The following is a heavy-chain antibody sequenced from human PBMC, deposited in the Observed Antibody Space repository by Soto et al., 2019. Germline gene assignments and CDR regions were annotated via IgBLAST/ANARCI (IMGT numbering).Heavy chain of an antibody. CDR1: GGSFSGYY. V-gene: IGHV4-34*11. J-gene: IGHJ5*02. CDR3: ARGRHWFGP. Sequence: SETLSLTCAVYGGSFSGYYWNWFRQSPGKGLEWIGQISDRGDINYNPPLESRVAISTDTSKNQVSLTLTAVNAADTAVYFCARGRHWFGPWGQGTLVTVSS. CDR2: ISDRGDI.